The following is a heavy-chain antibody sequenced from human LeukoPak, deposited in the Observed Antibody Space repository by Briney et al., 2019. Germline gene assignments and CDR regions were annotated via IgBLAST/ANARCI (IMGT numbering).Heavy chain of an antibody. V-gene: IGHV4-34*01. D-gene: IGHD3-9*01. Sequence: SETLSLTCAVYGGSFNGYYWSWIRQPPGKGLEWIGEINHSGSTNYNPSLKSRVTISVDTSKNQFSLKLSSVTAADTAVYYCARDRILTGYYYDAFDIWGQGTMVTVSS. CDR1: GGSFNGYY. CDR3: ARDRILTGYYYDAFDI. CDR2: INHSGST. J-gene: IGHJ3*02.